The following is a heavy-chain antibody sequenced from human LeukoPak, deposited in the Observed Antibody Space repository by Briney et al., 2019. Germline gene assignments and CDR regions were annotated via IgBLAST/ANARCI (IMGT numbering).Heavy chain of an antibody. CDR2: ISGYNGHT. D-gene: IGHD2-15*01. CDR3: ARVAVVVVAATRYYMDV. J-gene: IGHJ6*03. CDR1: GYTFTSYG. Sequence: GASVKVSCTASGYTFTSYGISWVRQAPGQGLEWMGWISGYNGHTKYAQKFQGRVTMTTDTSTSTAYMELRSLRSDDTAVYYCARVAVVVVAATRYYMDVWGKGTTVTISS. V-gene: IGHV1-18*01.